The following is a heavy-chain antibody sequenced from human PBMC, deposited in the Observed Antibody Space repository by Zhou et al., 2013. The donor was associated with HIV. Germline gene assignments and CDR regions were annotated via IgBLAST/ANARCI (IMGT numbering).Heavy chain of an antibody. CDR3: ARGEGTYYYDSSGYFPWEN. D-gene: IGHD3-22*01. V-gene: IGHV1-46*01. Sequence: QVHLVQSGAEVKKPGASVKVSCKASGYTFTNYYIHWVRQAPGQGLEWMGIINPISGSTSHAKKFQGRVTMTRDTSTSTVNMELSSLRSEDTAVYFCARGEGTYYYDSSGYFPWENWGQGTRVTVSS. CDR1: GYTFTNYY. J-gene: IGHJ4*02. CDR2: INPISGST.